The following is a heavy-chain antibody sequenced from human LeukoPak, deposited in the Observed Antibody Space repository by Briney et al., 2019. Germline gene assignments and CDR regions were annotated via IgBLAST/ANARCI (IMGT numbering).Heavy chain of an antibody. J-gene: IGHJ5*02. V-gene: IGHV4-39*01. CDR2: VFHTGTA. D-gene: IGHD4-17*01. CDR1: GASISRTTYY. CDR3: TTNDVGDYGT. Sequence: SETLSLTCSVSGASISRTTYYWGWIRQPPGKGLEWIGSVFHTGTAYYNPSLRSRVTLSVDTSKNQFSLKMSSVTAADTAVYYCTTNDVGDYGTWGQGTLVAVSS.